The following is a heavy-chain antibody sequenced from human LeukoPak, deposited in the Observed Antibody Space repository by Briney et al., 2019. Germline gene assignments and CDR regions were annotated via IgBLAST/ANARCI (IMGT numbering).Heavy chain of an antibody. CDR2: ISGSGVST. D-gene: IGHD3-16*01. J-gene: IGHJ6*02. CDR1: GFIFTNYA. Sequence: GGSLSLSFAASGFIFTNYAMSWFRQAPGKGLDWVSTISGSGVSTYYVDSVKGRFTISRDNSKNTLYLQMSNLRAEDTAVYFCARGGGLDVWGQGATVTVSS. CDR3: ARGGGLDV. V-gene: IGHV3-23*01.